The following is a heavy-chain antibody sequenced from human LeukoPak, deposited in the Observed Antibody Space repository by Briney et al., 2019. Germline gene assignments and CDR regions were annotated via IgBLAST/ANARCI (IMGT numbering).Heavy chain of an antibody. D-gene: IGHD6-19*01. Sequence: GESLKISCKGSGYSFTSYWIGWVRQMPGKGLEWMGIIYPGDSDTRYSPSFQGQVTISADKSISTAYLQWSSLKASDTAMYYCARSGYSSGWYRWFDPWGQGTLVTVSS. CDR2: IYPGDSDT. J-gene: IGHJ5*02. CDR1: GYSFTSYW. V-gene: IGHV5-51*01. CDR3: ARSGYSSGWYRWFDP.